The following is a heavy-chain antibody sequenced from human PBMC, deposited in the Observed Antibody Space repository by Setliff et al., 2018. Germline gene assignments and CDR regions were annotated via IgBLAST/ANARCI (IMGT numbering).Heavy chain of an antibody. J-gene: IGHJ4*02. V-gene: IGHV3-21*01. Sequence: PGGSLRLSCVAYEFTFSTYSMHWVRQAPGKGLEWVSSISPRSIYIYYADSVRGRFTISRDNAKNSLYLQMNSLGAEDTAVYYCARDRGVTATYWGQGTLVTVSS. CDR3: ARDRGVTATY. D-gene: IGHD1-20*01. CDR1: EFTFSTYS. CDR2: ISPRSIYI.